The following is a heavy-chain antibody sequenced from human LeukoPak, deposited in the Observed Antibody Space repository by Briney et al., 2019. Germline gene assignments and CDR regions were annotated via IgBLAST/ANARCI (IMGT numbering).Heavy chain of an antibody. CDR1: GDSVSSSDW. J-gene: IGHJ3*02. D-gene: IGHD4-11*01. CDR3: ARAGATPTVPDAFDI. V-gene: IGHV4-4*02. Sequence: SETLSLTCVVSGDSVSSSDWWTWVRQPPGKGLEWIGYIYYSGSTYYNPSLKSRVTISVDTSKNQFSLKLSSVTAADTAVYYCARAGATPTVPDAFDIWGQGTMVTVSS. CDR2: IYYSGST.